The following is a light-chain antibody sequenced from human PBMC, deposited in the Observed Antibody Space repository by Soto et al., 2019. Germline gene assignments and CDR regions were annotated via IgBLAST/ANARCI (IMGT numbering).Light chain of an antibody. CDR1: SSDVGGYNY. Sequence: QSALTQPASVSGSPGQSITISCTGTSSDVGGYNYVSWYQQHPGKAPKLMIYDVSNRPSGVSNRFSGSKSGNTASLTISGLQAEDEADYHCSSYTSSSTLVYVFGTGTKLTVL. CDR3: SSYTSSSTLVYV. V-gene: IGLV2-14*01. CDR2: DVS. J-gene: IGLJ1*01.